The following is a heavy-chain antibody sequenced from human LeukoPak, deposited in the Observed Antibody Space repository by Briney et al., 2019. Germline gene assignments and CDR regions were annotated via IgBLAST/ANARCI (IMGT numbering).Heavy chain of an antibody. Sequence: ASVKVSCKASGYTFTGYYMHWVRQAPGQGLEWMGWINPNSGGTNYAQKFQGRVTMTRGTSISTAYMELSNLRSDDTAVYYCARGPAVSSYLTYYYYMDVWGKGTTVTVSS. CDR3: ARGPAVSSYLTYYYYMDV. CDR2: INPNSGGT. D-gene: IGHD6-6*01. V-gene: IGHV1-2*02. CDR1: GYTFTGYY. J-gene: IGHJ6*03.